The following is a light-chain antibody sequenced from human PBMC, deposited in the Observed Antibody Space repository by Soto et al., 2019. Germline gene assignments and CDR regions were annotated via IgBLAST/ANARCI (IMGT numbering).Light chain of an antibody. J-gene: IGKJ4*01. CDR2: AAS. CDR1: QGISSY. V-gene: IGKV1-9*01. CDR3: QQFYSYPLT. Sequence: IQLTQSPSFLSASVGDRVTITCRASQGISSYLAWYQQKPGKAPKLLIYAASTLQSGVRSRFSGSGSGTEFTLTISSLQPEDFATYYCQQFYSYPLTFGGGTKVEIK.